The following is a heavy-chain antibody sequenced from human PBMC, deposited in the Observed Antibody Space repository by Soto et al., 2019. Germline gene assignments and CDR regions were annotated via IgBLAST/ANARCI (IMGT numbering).Heavy chain of an antibody. CDR3: ARVQGSGYDWDYYGMDV. J-gene: IGHJ6*02. V-gene: IGHV1-2*04. CDR2: INPNSGGT. D-gene: IGHD5-12*01. CDR1: GYTFTGYY. Sequence: ASVKVSCKASGYTFTGYYMHWVRQAPGQGLEWMGWINPNSGGTNYAQKFQGWVTMTRDTSINTAYMELSRLRSDDTAVYYCARVQGSGYDWDYYGMDVWGQGTTVTVSS.